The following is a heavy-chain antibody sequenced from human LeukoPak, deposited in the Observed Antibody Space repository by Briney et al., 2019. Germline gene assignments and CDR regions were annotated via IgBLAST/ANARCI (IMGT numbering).Heavy chain of an antibody. V-gene: IGHV4-34*01. J-gene: IGHJ4*02. CDR3: AKSLVGASYRLDY. D-gene: IGHD3-16*02. Sequence: ASETLSLTCAVYDEPFSGYYWSWIRQPPGKGLEWIGEISHSGSTNYNPSLKSRVTISVDTSKNQFSLNLRSVTAADTAVYYCAKSLVGASYRLDYWGQGTLVTVSS. CDR1: DEPFSGYY. CDR2: ISHSGST.